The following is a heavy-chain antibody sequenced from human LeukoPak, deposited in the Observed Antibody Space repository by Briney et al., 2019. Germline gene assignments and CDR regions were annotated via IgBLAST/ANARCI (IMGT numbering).Heavy chain of an antibody. V-gene: IGHV4-59*01. Sequence: PSETLSLTCTVSGGSISSYYWSWIRQPPGKGLEWIGYIYYSGSTNYNPSLKSRVTISVDTSKNQFSLKLSSVTAADTAVYYCARGRLNMATTYYYYYGMDVWGQGTTVTVSS. CDR2: IYYSGST. D-gene: IGHD5-12*01. CDR3: ARGRLNMATTYYYYYGMDV. CDR1: GGSISSYY. J-gene: IGHJ6*02.